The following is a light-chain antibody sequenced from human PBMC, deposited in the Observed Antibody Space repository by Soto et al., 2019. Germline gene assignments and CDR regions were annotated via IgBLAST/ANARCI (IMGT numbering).Light chain of an antibody. CDR3: QPYGSSPNT. V-gene: IGKV3-20*01. CDR2: GAS. Sequence: EIVLTQSPGTLSLSPGERATLSCRASQSVSSSYLAWYQQKPGQAPRLLIYGASSRDTAIPDRFSGSGSGTDFTLTISSLEPEDFAVYYCQPYGSSPNTVGQGNKLEIK. J-gene: IGKJ2*01. CDR1: QSVSSSY.